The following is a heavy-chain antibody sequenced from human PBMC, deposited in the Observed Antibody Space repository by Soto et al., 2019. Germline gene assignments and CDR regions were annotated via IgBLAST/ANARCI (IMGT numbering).Heavy chain of an antibody. Sequence: EVQLVESGGGLVQPGRSLRLSCAASGFTFDDYAMHWVRQAPGKGLEWVSGISWNSGSIGYADSVKGRFTISRDNAKKSLYLQMNSLGDEDTFLYYCAKDLSSGWYGGDYYGMDGLGQGTTVTVSS. CDR3: AKDLSSGWYGGDYYGMDG. V-gene: IGHV3-9*01. D-gene: IGHD6-13*01. CDR1: GFTFDDYA. J-gene: IGHJ6*02. CDR2: ISWNSGSI.